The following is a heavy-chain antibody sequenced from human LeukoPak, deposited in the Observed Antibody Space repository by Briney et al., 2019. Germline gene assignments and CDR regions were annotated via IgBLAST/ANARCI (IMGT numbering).Heavy chain of an antibody. V-gene: IGHV3-9*01. CDR3: AKDLAAAVTGGFDY. J-gene: IGHJ4*02. Sequence: GRSLRLSCAASGFTFDDYAMHWVRQAPGKGLEGVSGISWNSGSIGYADSVKGRFTISRDNAKNSLYLQMNSLRAEDTALYYCAKDLAAAVTGGFDYWGQGTLVTVSS. D-gene: IGHD6-13*01. CDR1: GFTFDDYA. CDR2: ISWNSGSI.